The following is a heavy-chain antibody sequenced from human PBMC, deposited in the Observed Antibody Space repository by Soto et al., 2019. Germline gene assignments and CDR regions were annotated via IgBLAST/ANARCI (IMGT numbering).Heavy chain of an antibody. Sequence: QVQLVQSGAEVKKPGSSVKVSCKASGGTFSSYAISWVRQSPGQGREWMGGINPIVGTANYAQKFQGRVLITADEATSTAYVELSSLSSEDTAEYCCARYGYYYDSSGYYDYFDYWGEGSLFTVSS. CDR2: INPIVGTA. V-gene: IGHV1-69*12. CDR3: ARYGYYYDSSGYYDYFDY. D-gene: IGHD3-22*01. CDR1: GGTFSSYA. J-gene: IGHJ4*02.